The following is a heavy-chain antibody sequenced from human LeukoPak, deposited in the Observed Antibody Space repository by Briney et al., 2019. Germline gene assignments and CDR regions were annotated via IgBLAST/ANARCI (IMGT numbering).Heavy chain of an antibody. CDR1: GGSIISDS. Sequence: SETLSLTCTVSGGSIISDSWTWIRQPPGKELGWIGYLYDSGSTKYNPSLKGRGTISVDTSKSQFSLKVTSVTAADTAVYFCARRGRSPGFAGKFTHYYYMDVWGEGTAVTVSS. CDR2: LYDSGST. V-gene: IGHV4-59*08. CDR3: ARRGRSPGFAGKFTHYYYMDV. D-gene: IGHD3-10*01. J-gene: IGHJ6*03.